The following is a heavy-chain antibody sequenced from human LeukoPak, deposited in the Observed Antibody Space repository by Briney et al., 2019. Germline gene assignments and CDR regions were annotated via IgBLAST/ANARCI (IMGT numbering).Heavy chain of an antibody. D-gene: IGHD2-2*01. CDR1: GCSVSKYT. CDR3: ARGYCYNSNCYGNFDF. J-gene: IGHJ4*02. Sequence: ASVRVSCKASGCSVSKYTICWVRQRPGQWLEWMGGSTPLFGTANYAQKFQGRVTITADESASTAYMELSSLRSEDTAVYYCARGYCYNSNCYGNFDFWGQGTLVTVSS. V-gene: IGHV1-69*13. CDR2: STPLFGTA.